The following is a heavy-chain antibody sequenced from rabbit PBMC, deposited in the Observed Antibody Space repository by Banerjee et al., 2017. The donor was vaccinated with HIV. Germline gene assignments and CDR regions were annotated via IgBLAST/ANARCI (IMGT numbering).Heavy chain of an antibody. V-gene: IGHV1S40*01. J-gene: IGHJ4*01. CDR3: ARRGDGGYGYAFNL. CDR2: IKIGSGSA. D-gene: IGHD6-1*01. Sequence: QSLEESGGGLVKPGASLTLTCKASGFSFSSGYDMCWVRQAPGKGLEWIGCIKIGSGSAYYANWAKGRFTISKTSTTVDLKMTSLTAADTATYFCARRGDGGYGYAFNLWGPGTLVTVS. CDR1: GFSFSSGYD.